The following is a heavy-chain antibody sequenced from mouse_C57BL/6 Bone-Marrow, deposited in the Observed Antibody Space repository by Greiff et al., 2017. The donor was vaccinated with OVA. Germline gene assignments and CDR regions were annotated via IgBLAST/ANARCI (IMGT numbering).Heavy chain of an antibody. V-gene: IGHV3-6*01. Sequence: VQLQHSGPGLVKPSQSLSLTCSVTGYSITSGYYWNWIRQFPGNKLEWMGYISYDGSNNYNPSLKNRISITRDTSKNQFFLKLNSVTTEDTATYYCARDRGAYYSNYPYAMDYWGQGTSVTVSS. CDR1: GYSITSGYY. CDR2: ISYDGSN. J-gene: IGHJ4*01. CDR3: ARDRGAYYSNYPYAMDY. D-gene: IGHD2-5*01.